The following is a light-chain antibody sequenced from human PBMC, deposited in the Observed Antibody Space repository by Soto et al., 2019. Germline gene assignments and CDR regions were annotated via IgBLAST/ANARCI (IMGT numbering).Light chain of an antibody. CDR3: QQRSSWPLT. V-gene: IGKV3-11*01. Sequence: EIVLPQSPATLSLSPGAGATLSCRASRSVISYLAWYQQKPGQAPRLLIYHASNRATGIPARFSGSGSGTDFSLTISSLEPEEFAVYYCQQRSSWPLTVGGGTKVDIK. CDR2: HAS. J-gene: IGKJ4*01. CDR1: RSVISY.